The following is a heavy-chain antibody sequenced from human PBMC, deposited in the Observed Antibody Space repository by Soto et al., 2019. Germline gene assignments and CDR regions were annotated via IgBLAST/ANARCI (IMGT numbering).Heavy chain of an antibody. J-gene: IGHJ5*02. D-gene: IGHD3-3*01. CDR1: GGSFSGYY. Sequence: PSETLSLTCAVYGGSFSGYYWSWIRQPPGKGLEWIGEINHSGSTNYNPSLKSRVTISVDTSKNQFSLKLSSVTAADTAVYYCARTSGYPGNWFDPWGQGTLVTVSS. CDR2: INHSGST. CDR3: ARTSGYPGNWFDP. V-gene: IGHV4-34*01.